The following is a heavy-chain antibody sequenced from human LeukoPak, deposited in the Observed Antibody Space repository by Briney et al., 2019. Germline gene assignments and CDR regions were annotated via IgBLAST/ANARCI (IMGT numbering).Heavy chain of an antibody. CDR1: GGTFSSSA. V-gene: IGHV1-69*13. Sequence: SVKVSCKASGGTFSSSAISWVRQAPGQGLEWMGGIIPIFGTANYAQKFQGRVTITADESTSTAYMELSSLRSEDTAVYYCASPAVGTYYDFLSGYYSAHYYYMDVWGKGTTVTVSS. CDR3: ASPAVGTYYDFLSGYYSAHYYYMDV. CDR2: IIPIFGTA. D-gene: IGHD3-3*01. J-gene: IGHJ6*03.